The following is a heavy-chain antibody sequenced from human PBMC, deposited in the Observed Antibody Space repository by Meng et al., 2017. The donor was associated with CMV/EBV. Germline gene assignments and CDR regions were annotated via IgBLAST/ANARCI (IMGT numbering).Heavy chain of an antibody. D-gene: IGHD1-1*01. CDR1: GFTLSSYW. Sequence: GGSLRLSCAASGFTLSSYWMNWARQAPGKGLEWVANIKQDGSEKYYVDSVKGRFTISSDNAKNSLYLQMNSLRAEDTAVYYCWNNWFDPWGQGTLVTVSS. V-gene: IGHV3-7*01. CDR3: WNNWFDP. CDR2: IKQDGSEK. J-gene: IGHJ5*02.